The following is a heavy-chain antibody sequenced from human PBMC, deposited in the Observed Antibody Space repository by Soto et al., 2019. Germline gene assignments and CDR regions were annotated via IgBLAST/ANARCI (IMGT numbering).Heavy chain of an antibody. CDR2: FYHSGST. J-gene: IGHJ4*02. Sequence: SETLSLTCGVSVYSISSGYFWGWLRQPPGKGLEWIGTFYHSGSTYYSPSLKSRVTISVDTSKNQFSLKLSSVTAADTAVYYCARVGSCGWYGPSYYFDYWGQGALVTVSS. V-gene: IGHV4-38-2*01. D-gene: IGHD6-19*01. CDR3: ARVGSCGWYGPSYYFDY. CDR1: VYSISSGYF.